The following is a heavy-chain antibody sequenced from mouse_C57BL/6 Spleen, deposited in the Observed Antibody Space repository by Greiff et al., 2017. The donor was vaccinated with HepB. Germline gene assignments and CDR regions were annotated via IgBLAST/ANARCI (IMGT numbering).Heavy chain of an antibody. CDR1: GYTFTSYW. CDR3: ARGNYGSSDFDV. Sequence: QVQLQQPGAELVRPGSSVKLSCKASGYTFTSYWMHWVKQRPIQGLEWIGNIDPSDSETHYNQKFKDKATLTVDKSSSTAYMQLSSLTSEDSAVYYCARGNYGSSDFDVWGTGTTVTVSS. D-gene: IGHD1-1*01. CDR2: IDPSDSET. J-gene: IGHJ1*03. V-gene: IGHV1-52*01.